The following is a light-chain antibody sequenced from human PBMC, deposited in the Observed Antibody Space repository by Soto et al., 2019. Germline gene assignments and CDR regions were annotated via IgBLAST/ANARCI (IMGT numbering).Light chain of an antibody. CDR3: HQRQRWPRT. V-gene: IGKV3-11*01. CDR1: QSVTSN. CDR2: GAS. J-gene: IGKJ1*01. Sequence: EIVLTQSPATLSLSPGERATLSCRASQSVTSNLAWYQQTPGQAPRLLIYGASTRAAGIPARFSGSGSGTDFTLTITSLEPEDFAFYYCHQRQRWPRTFGQGTKVDIK.